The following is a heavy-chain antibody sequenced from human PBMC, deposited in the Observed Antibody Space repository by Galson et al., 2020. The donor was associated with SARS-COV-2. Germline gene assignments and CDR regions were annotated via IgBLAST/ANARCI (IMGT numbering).Heavy chain of an antibody. Sequence: SETLSLTCTVSGGSLSTGSFYWSWIRQPAGKGLEWIGRIYNSGSIYSSGRTNYNPSLKSRVTISVDTSKNQFSLKLSSVTAADTAVYYCARGLDGTGRFNGWDYWGQGTLVTVSS. CDR2: IYNSGSIYSSGRT. V-gene: IGHV4-61*02. CDR1: GGSLSTGSFY. J-gene: IGHJ4*02. D-gene: IGHD2-8*02. CDR3: ARGLDGTGRFNGWDY.